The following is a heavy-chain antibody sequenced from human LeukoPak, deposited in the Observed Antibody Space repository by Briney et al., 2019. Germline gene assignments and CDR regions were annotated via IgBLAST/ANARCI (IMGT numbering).Heavy chain of an antibody. CDR3: ARGPYSSNWYVDY. J-gene: IGHJ4*02. Sequence: PGGSLRLSCAASGFTLSSYEMHWVRLAPGKGLEWISYISRTGNSIYYADSVKGRFTISRDSAKNSLYLQMNSLRAEDTAVYYCARGPYSSNWYVDYWGQGTLVTVAS. CDR2: ISRTGNSI. CDR1: GFTLSSYE. D-gene: IGHD6-13*01. V-gene: IGHV3-48*03.